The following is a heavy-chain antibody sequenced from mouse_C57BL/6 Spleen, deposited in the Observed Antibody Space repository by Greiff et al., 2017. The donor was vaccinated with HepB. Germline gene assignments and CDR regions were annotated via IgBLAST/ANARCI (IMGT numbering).Heavy chain of an antibody. CDR2: IDPSDSYT. CDR1: GYTFTSYW. D-gene: IGHD2-3*01. Sequence: QVQLQQPGAELVRPRTSVKLSCKASGYTFTSYWMHWVKQRPGQGLEWIGVIDPSDSYTNYNQKFKGKATLTVDTSSSTAYMQLSSLTSEDSAVYYCARSYDGRDYWGQGTTLTVSS. CDR3: ARSYDGRDY. V-gene: IGHV1-59*01. J-gene: IGHJ2*01.